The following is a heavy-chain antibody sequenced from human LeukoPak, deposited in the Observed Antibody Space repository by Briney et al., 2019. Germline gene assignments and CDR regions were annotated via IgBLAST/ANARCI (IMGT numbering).Heavy chain of an antibody. J-gene: IGHJ6*02. CDR1: GGSITNYY. CDR3: ARRPSAYSGLDV. V-gene: IGHV4-59*08. Sequence: RTSETLSLTCSVSGGSITNYYWTWIRQPPGKGLEWIGYFYYIGSTNYNPSLKSRVTISADTSKNQFSLKLCSVTAADTAVYYCARRPSAYSGLDVWGQGTTITVSS. CDR2: FYYIGST.